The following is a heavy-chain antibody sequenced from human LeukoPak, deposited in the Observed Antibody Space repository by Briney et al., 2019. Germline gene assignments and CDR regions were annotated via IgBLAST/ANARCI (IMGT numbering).Heavy chain of an antibody. CDR2: INPNSGGT. CDR1: GYTFTGYY. J-gene: IGHJ5*02. D-gene: IGHD2-2*01. CDR3: ARALPRYCSSTSCHNPGANWFDP. Sequence: ASVKVSCKASGYTFTGYYMHWVRQAPGQGLEWMGWINPNSGGTNYAQKFQGRVTMTRDTSISTAYMELSRLRSDDTAVYYCARALPRYCSSTSCHNPGANWFDPWGQGTLVTVSS. V-gene: IGHV1-2*02.